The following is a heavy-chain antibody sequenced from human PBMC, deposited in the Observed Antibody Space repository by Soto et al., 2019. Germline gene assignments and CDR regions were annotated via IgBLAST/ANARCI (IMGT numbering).Heavy chain of an antibody. J-gene: IGHJ6*02. CDR1: GGYFSGYY. V-gene: IGHV4-34*01. CDR3: ASITMVRGVIFDYGMDV. D-gene: IGHD3-10*01. Sequence: PSESGSLTCAVYGGYFSGYYWSWIRQPPGKGLEWIGEINHSGSTNYNPSLKSRVTISVDTSKNQFSLKLSSVTAADKTVYYCASITMVRGVIFDYGMDVWGQGTTVTVSS. CDR2: INHSGST.